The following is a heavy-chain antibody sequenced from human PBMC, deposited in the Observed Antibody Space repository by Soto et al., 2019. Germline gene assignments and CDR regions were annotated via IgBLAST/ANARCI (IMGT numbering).Heavy chain of an antibody. CDR1: GFSLSTSGVG. Sequence: SGPTLVKPTQTLTLTCTFSGFSLSTSGVGVGWIRQPPGKALEWLALIYWDDDKGYNPSLKSMLTITKDTSKNQVVLTMTNMDPVDTATYYCAHRSNTVSSSWYYFDYWGQGTLVTVSS. D-gene: IGHD6-13*01. CDR2: IYWDDDK. J-gene: IGHJ4*02. V-gene: IGHV2-5*02. CDR3: AHRSNTVSSSWYYFDY.